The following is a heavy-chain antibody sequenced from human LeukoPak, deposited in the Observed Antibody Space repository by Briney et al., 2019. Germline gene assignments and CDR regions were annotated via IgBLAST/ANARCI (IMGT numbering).Heavy chain of an antibody. CDR2: ISWNSGSI. J-gene: IGHJ6*02. V-gene: IGHV3-9*01. CDR1: GFTFDDYA. Sequence: GGSLRLSCAASGFTFDDYAMHWVRQAPGKGLEWVSGISWNSGSIGYADSVKGRFTISRDNAKNSLYLQMNSLRAEDTALYYCAKEYYYGSGSYLLNYYYVWTSGAKGPRSPSP. CDR3: AKEYYYGSGSYLLNYYYVWTS. D-gene: IGHD3-10*01.